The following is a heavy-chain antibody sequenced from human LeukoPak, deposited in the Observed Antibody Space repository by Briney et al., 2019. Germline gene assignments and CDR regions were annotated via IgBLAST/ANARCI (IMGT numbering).Heavy chain of an antibody. V-gene: IGHV4-34*01. CDR1: GGSFSGYY. D-gene: IGHD3-22*01. CDR2: INHSGST. Sequence: PSETLSLTCAVYGGSFSGYYWSLIRQPPGKGLEWIGEINHSGSTNYNPSLKSRVTISVDTSKNQFSLKLSSVTAADTAVYYCARGGYYDSSGYYDSDYWGQGTLVTVSS. CDR3: ARGGYYDSSGYYDSDY. J-gene: IGHJ4*02.